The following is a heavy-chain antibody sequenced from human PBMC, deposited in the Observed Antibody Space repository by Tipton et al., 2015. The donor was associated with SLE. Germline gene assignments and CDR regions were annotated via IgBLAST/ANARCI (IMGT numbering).Heavy chain of an antibody. CDR1: GFIFNSYA. D-gene: IGHD2-2*02. J-gene: IGHJ4*02. CDR2: IRFDGTKK. Sequence: SLRLSCTVSGFIFNSYAMRWVRQAPGMGPEWVAFIRFDGTKKYHADSVKGRFTISRDNSKNTLDLQMNSLRAEDTAVYYCAKDWGGFYSYFDYWGQGTLVTVSS. CDR3: AKDWGGFYSYFDY. V-gene: IGHV3-30*02.